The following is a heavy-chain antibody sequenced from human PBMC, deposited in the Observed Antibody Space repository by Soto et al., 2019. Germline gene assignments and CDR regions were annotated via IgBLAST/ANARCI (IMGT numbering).Heavy chain of an antibody. J-gene: IGHJ4*02. CDR2: FDPEDGET. V-gene: IGHV1-24*01. CDR3: ATFQRMRVVVSEYYLDY. D-gene: IGHD3-22*01. Sequence: QVQLVQSGAEVKKPGASVKVSCKVSGYTLTELSMHWVRQAPGKGLEWMGGFDPEDGETIYAQKFQCRVTMTEDTSTDTAYMELRSLRSEDTASYYCATFQRMRVVVSEYYLDYWGQGTLFTVAS. CDR1: GYTLTELS.